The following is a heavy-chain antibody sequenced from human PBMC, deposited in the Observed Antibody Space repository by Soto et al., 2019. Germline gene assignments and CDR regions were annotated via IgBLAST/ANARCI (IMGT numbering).Heavy chain of an antibody. Sequence: QVQLVQSGAEVKKPGSSVKVSCKASGGTFSSYAISWVRQAPGQGLEWMGGIIPIFGTANYAQKFQGRVTITADASTSTAYMELSSLRSEDTAVYYCASPLYSGYDYYYYYGMDVWGQGTTVTVSS. D-gene: IGHD5-12*01. CDR1: GGTFSSYA. V-gene: IGHV1-69*12. J-gene: IGHJ6*02. CDR2: IIPIFGTA. CDR3: ASPLYSGYDYYYYYGMDV.